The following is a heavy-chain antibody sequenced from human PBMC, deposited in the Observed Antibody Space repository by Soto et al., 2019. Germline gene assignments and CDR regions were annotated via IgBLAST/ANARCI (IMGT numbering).Heavy chain of an antibody. CDR2: IWYDGINK. J-gene: IGHJ3*02. CDR1: VFTFSSYG. D-gene: IGHD2-15*01. Sequence: GSLRLACAASVFTFSSYGMHWVRQAPGKGLEWVAVIWYDGINKYYADSVKGRFTISRDNSKNTLYLQMNSLRAEDTAVYYCARGEAKVGYCSGGSCYSSAFDIWGQGTMVTVSS. CDR3: ARGEAKVGYCSGGSCYSSAFDI. V-gene: IGHV3-33*01.